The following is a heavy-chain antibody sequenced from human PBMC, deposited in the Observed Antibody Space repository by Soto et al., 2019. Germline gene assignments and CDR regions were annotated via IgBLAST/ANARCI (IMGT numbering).Heavy chain of an antibody. V-gene: IGHV4-30-4*01. CDR3: ARGDGLMVRGVMD. CDR2: IHYSGST. D-gene: IGHD3-10*01. J-gene: IGHJ4*02. Sequence: QVQLQESGPGLVKPSQTLSLTCTVSGVSISSGDYYWSWIRQPPGKGLEWIGYIHYSGSTYYNPSLKSRVTISVDTSKNQFSLKLSSVTAADTAVYYCARGDGLMVRGVMDWGQGSLVTVSS. CDR1: GVSISSGDYY.